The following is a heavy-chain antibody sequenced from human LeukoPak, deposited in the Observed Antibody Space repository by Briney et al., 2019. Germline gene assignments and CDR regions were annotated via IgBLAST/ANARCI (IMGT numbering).Heavy chain of an antibody. J-gene: IGHJ4*02. D-gene: IGHD3-10*01. CDR3: ASAITMVREIHY. V-gene: IGHV3-11*04. Sequence: GGALRLSCAASGFTFSDYYMSWIRQAPGKGLEWVSYISSSGSTIYYADSVKGRFTISRDNAKNSLYLQMHSLRAEDTAVYYCASAITMVREIHYWDQGTLVTVSS. CDR1: GFTFSDYY. CDR2: ISSSGSTI.